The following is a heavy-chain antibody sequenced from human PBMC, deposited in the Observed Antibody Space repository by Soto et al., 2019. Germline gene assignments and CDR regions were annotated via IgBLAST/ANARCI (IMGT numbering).Heavy chain of an antibody. V-gene: IGHV2-5*02. J-gene: IGHJ4*02. CDR2: IYWDDDK. Sequence: GPTLVNPTQTPTLTCTFSGFSLSTDDVGVGWIRQPPGKALDWLAVIYWDDDKRYSPSLKSRVTITKDTSKNQVLLTMTNMDPVDTATYFCARSKYSTSSFDYWGQGALVTVSS. CDR3: ARSKYSTSSFDY. CDR1: GFSLSTDDVG. D-gene: IGHD6-6*01.